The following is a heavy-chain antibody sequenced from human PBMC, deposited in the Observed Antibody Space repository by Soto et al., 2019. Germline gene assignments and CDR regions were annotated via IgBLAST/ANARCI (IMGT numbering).Heavy chain of an antibody. CDR2: ISGSGIST. CDR3: AKNSESSAYSSFDY. CDR1: GLTFSSYA. D-gene: IGHD3-22*01. J-gene: IGHJ4*02. V-gene: IGHV3-23*01. Sequence: EVQLLESGGGLVQPGGSLRLSCAAYGLTFSSYAMSWVRQAPGKGLEWVSGISGSGISTYYADSVKGRFTISRDNSKNTLYLQMNSLRAEDTAVYYCAKNSESSAYSSFDYWGQGTLVTVSS.